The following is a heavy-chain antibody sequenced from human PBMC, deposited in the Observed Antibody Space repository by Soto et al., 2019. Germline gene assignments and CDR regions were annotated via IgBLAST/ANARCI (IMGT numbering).Heavy chain of an antibody. D-gene: IGHD3-3*01. CDR2: ISHDGSNK. J-gene: IGHJ4*02. V-gene: IGHV3-30*18. CDR3: VKEMSPHRYYVH. CDR1: GFTFNTYG. Sequence: GGSLILSCAASGFTFNTYGMHWVRQAPGKGLEWVAIISHDGSNKYYADSVKGRFTISRDNSKNSLSLQMDSLRTEDTAIYYCVKEMSPHRYYVHWGQGILVTVSS.